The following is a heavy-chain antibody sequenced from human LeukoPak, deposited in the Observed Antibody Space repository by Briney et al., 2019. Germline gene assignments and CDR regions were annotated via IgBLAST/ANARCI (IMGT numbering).Heavy chain of an antibody. CDR1: GFTFSSYW. CDR3: ARRITRIVAPVDAFDI. Sequence: GGSLRLSCAASGFTFSSYWMSWVRQAPGKGLEWVANIKQDGSEKYYVDSVKGRFTISRDNAKNSLYLQMNSLRAEDTAVYYCARRITRIVAPVDAFDIWGQGTMVTVSS. J-gene: IGHJ3*02. D-gene: IGHD3-22*01. CDR2: IKQDGSEK. V-gene: IGHV3-7*01.